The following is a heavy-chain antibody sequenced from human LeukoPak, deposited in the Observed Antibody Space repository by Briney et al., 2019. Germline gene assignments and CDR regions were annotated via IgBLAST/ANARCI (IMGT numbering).Heavy chain of an antibody. Sequence: PGGSLRLSCEGSGFTFNIYAIHWVRQAPGKGLEWISFISYNGTSQYFADSVKGRFTISRDNSKNTLYLQMNSLRAEDTAVYYCARDRTAYDSSGHGAFDIWGQGTMVTVSS. CDR3: ARDRTAYDSSGHGAFDI. V-gene: IGHV3-30*14. CDR2: ISYNGTSQ. J-gene: IGHJ3*02. CDR1: GFTFNIYA. D-gene: IGHD3-22*01.